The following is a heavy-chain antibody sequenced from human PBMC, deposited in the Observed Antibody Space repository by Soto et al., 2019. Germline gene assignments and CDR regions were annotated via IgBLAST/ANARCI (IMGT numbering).Heavy chain of an antibody. D-gene: IGHD2-15*01. J-gene: IGHJ4*02. V-gene: IGHV4-30-4*01. CDR3: ASTNPNLGYCSGGSCYSPVRGVHNFDY. CDR1: GGSISSGDYY. Sequence: PSETLSLTCTVSGGSISSGDYYWSWIRQPPGKGLEWIGYIYYSGSTYYNPSLKSRVTISVDTSKNQFSLKLSSVTAADTAVYYCASTNPNLGYCSGGSCYSPVRGVHNFDYWGQGTLVTVSS. CDR2: IYYSGST.